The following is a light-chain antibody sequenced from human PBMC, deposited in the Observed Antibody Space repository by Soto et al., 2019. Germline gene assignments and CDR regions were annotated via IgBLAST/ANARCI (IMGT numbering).Light chain of an antibody. V-gene: IGLV1-44*01. Sequence: QSALTQPPSASGTPGQRVTVSCSGSSSNIASNTVNWYQQLPGTAPKLLIYSNDQRPSGVPDRFSASKSGTSASLAISGLQSEDEADYYCASWDASLNGHVFGTGTKVTVL. CDR1: SSNIASNT. J-gene: IGLJ1*01. CDR2: SND. CDR3: ASWDASLNGHV.